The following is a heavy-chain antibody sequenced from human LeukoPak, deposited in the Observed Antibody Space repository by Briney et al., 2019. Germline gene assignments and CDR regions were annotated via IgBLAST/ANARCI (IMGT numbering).Heavy chain of an antibody. CDR2: IGGSGSRT. D-gene: IGHD4-23*01. V-gene: IGHV3-23*01. CDR1: GFTFSTYA. J-gene: IGHJ4*02. CDR3: AKDPTAGWGYGGNRHYFDY. Sequence: PGGSLRLSCAASGFTFSTYAINWVRQAPGKGLEWVSGIGGSGSRTYYADSVEGRFTISRDNSKNTLYLQMNSLRAEDTAVYYCAKDPTAGWGYGGNRHYFDYWGQGTLVTVSS.